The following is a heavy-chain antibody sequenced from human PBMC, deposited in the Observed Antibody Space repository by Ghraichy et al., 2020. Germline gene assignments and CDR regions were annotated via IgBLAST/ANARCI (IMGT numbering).Heavy chain of an antibody. CDR3: ARGQCGGDCYKYYYYYMDV. D-gene: IGHD2-21*01. J-gene: IGHJ6*03. Sequence: SVKVSCKASGGTFSSYTISWVRQAPGQGLEWMGRIIPILGIANYAQKFQGGVTITADKSTSTAYMELSSLRSEDTAVYYCARGQCGGDCYKYYYYYMDVWGKGTTVTVSS. CDR2: IIPILGIA. V-gene: IGHV1-69*02. CDR1: GGTFSSYT.